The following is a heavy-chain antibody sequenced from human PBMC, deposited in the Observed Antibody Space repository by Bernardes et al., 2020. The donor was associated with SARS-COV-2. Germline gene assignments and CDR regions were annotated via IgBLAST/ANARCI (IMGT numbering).Heavy chain of an antibody. CDR3: LKDAVGYSYGSFDY. Sequence: GGSLRLSCAASGFSFSSYAMSWVRQAPGKGLEWVSAISGSGGTTDYADSVKGRFAISRDNSKNTLYLQMNSLRAEDTAVYYCLKDAVGYSYGSFDYWGPGTLVTVSS. D-gene: IGHD5-18*01. CDR1: GFSFSSYA. V-gene: IGHV3-23*01. J-gene: IGHJ4*02. CDR2: ISGSGGTT.